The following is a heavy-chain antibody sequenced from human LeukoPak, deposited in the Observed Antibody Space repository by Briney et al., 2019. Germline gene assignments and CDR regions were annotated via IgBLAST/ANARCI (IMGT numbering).Heavy chain of an antibody. J-gene: IGHJ4*02. D-gene: IGHD2-21*01. CDR2: ISYDRSNK. V-gene: IGHV3-30-3*01. Sequence: GGSLRLSCAASGFTFSSYAMHWVRQAPGKGLEWVATISYDRSNKYYADSVKGRFSISRDNSKNTLYLQMDSLRGEDTAVYYCAKDFRIGYSAHFDYWGQGALVTVSS. CDR3: AKDFRIGYSAHFDY. CDR1: GFTFSSYA.